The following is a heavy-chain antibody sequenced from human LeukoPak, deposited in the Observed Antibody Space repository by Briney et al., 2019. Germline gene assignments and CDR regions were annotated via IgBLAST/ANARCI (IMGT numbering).Heavy chain of an antibody. D-gene: IGHD2-2*01. CDR3: ASEGSTHLRDH. CDR1: GGSISNYY. V-gene: IGHV4-59*01. CDR2: SYSSGPT. J-gene: IGHJ1*01. Sequence: PSETLSLTCTVSGGSISNYYWSWIRQPPAKGREGMGLSYSSGPTNYNHSLMSRVPMSVDTSKNHFSLKLGSVPPADTAVYYWASEGSTHLRDHWGEGPLVTVSS.